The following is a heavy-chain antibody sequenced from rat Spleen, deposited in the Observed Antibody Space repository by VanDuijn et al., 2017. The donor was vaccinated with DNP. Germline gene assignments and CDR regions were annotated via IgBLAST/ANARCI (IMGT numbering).Heavy chain of an antibody. CDR3: ARSRGAMDA. D-gene: IGHD1-11*01. CDR2: INSADST. V-gene: IGHV3-3*01. Sequence: EVQLQESGPGLVKPSQSLSLTCSVTGYSITRSYRWNWIRKFPGNKLEWMGYINSADSTNYNPSLRSRISITRDSSKNQFFLQVNSVTTEDTATYYCARSRGAMDAWGQGTSVTVSS. J-gene: IGHJ4*01. CDR1: GYSITRSYR.